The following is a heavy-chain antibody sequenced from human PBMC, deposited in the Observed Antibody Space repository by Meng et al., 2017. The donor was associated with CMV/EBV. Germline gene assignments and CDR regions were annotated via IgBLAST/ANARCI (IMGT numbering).Heavy chain of an antibody. CDR3: ARDRTMVRGVTGY. CDR2: ISAYNGNT. D-gene: IGHD3-10*01. J-gene: IGHJ4*02. V-gene: IGHV1-18*01. Sequence: VRRVQCGAEVKMPVGLGKVSCKASGCSFTANGICWVRQATRQGLEWMGWISAYNGNTNYAQKLQGRVTMTTDTSTSTAYMELRSLRSDDTAVYYCARDRTMVRGVTGYWGQGTLVTVSS. CDR1: GCSFTANG.